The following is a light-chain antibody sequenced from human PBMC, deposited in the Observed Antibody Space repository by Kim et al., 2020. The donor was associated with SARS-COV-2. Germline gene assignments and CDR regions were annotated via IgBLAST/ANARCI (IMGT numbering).Light chain of an antibody. CDR2: NIS. Sequence: EIVLTQSPGTLSLSPGARATLSCRASQSFTGSYFAWYQQKPGQTPRLLIYNISRRATGIPDRFSGSGSGTDFTLTISRLEPEDFAVYFCQQYGSSPWTFGQGTKVDIK. J-gene: IGKJ1*01. CDR1: QSFTGSY. V-gene: IGKV3-20*01. CDR3: QQYGSSPWT.